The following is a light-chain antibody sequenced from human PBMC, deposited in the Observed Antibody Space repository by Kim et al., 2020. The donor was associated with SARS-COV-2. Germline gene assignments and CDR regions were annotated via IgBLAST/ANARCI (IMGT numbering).Light chain of an antibody. Sequence: QSVLTQPPSASGTPGQPVTISCSGGSSNLGRNYVYWYQHVPGAAPKLLIYRGSNRPSGVPDRFAGSKSDNSASLVISGLRSEDEADYYCAAWDDSLSAYVFGTGTKVTVL. J-gene: IGLJ1*01. CDR2: RGS. CDR1: SSNLGRNY. CDR3: AAWDDSLSAYV. V-gene: IGLV1-47*01.